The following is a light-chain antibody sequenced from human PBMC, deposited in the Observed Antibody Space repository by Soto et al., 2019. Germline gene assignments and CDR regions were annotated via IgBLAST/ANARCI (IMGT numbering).Light chain of an antibody. J-gene: IGKJ1*01. CDR1: LNVATN. Sequence: TVMTQSPATLSMSPGDRAALSCRASLNVATNMAWYQQKPGQAPRLLMYGASIRATGVPARFTGSGSETEFTLTINTLQPEDFAVYYCHQYNTGLRTFGRGTRVEV. CDR2: GAS. V-gene: IGKV3-15*01. CDR3: HQYNTGLRT.